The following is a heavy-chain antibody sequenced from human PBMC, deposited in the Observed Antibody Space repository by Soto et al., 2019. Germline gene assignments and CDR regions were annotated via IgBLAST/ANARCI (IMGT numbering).Heavy chain of an antibody. J-gene: IGHJ4*02. CDR3: ASGPVVPAAIQLCFDY. CDR2: ISAYNGNT. Sequence: ASVKVSCKASGYTFTSYGISWVRQAPGQGLEWMGWISAYNGNTNYAQKLQGRVTMTTDTSTSTAYMELRSLRSDDTAVYYCASGPVVPAAIQLCFDYWGQGTLVTVSS. V-gene: IGHV1-18*01. D-gene: IGHD2-2*02. CDR1: GYTFTSYG.